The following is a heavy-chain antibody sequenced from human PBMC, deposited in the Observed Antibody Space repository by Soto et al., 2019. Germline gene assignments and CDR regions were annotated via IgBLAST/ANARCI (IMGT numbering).Heavy chain of an antibody. J-gene: IGHJ3*02. D-gene: IGHD1-1*01. CDR1: GFTFDDYA. CDR3: ASKTGTRAGAFDI. Sequence: EVQLVESGGGLVQPGRSLRLSCAASGFTFDDYAMHWVRQAPGKGLERVSGISWNSGSIGYADSVKGRFTISRDNAKNSLYLQMNSLRAEDTALYYCASKTGTRAGAFDIWGQGTMVTVSS. V-gene: IGHV3-9*01. CDR2: ISWNSGSI.